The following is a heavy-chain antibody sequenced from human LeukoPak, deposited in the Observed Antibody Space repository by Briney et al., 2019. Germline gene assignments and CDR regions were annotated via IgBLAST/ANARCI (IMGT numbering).Heavy chain of an antibody. Sequence: PGGSLRLSCAGSGFTFSSYGMHCVRQAPGKGLEWVAVISYDGSNKYYADSVKGRFTISRDNSKNTLYLQMDSLRAEDTAVYYCAKDWWEVLWAAAETPGNYGMDVWGQGTTVTVSS. D-gene: IGHD6-13*01. CDR1: GFTFSSYG. J-gene: IGHJ6*02. CDR3: AKDWWEVLWAAAETPGNYGMDV. CDR2: ISYDGSNK. V-gene: IGHV3-30*18.